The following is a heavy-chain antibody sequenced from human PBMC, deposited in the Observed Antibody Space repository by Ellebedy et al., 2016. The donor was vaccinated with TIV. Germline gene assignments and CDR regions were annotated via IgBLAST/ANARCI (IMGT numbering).Heavy chain of an antibody. V-gene: IGHV3-21*01. CDR2: SSSSSYYI. CDR3: ARDLDYYYGMDV. Sequence: GESLKISCADSGFTFSSYSMNWVRQAPGKGLEWVSSSSSSSYYIYYADSVKGRFTFSRDNAKNSLYLQMNSLRAEDTAVYYCARDLDYYYGMDVWGQGTTVTVSS. CDR1: GFTFSSYS. J-gene: IGHJ6*02.